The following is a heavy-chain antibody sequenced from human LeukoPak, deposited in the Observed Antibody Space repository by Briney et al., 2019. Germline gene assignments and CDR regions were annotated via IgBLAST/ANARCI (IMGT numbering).Heavy chain of an antibody. CDR3: AKSLGGNSNYYGMDV. CDR1: GFTFDDYA. J-gene: IGHJ6*02. Sequence: GGSLRLSCVASGFTFDDYAMHWVRQAPGKGLEWVSGISWNSGSIGYADSVKGRFTISRDNAKNSLYLQMNSLRAEDTALYYCAKSLGGNSNYYGMDVWGQGTTVTVSS. V-gene: IGHV3-9*01. D-gene: IGHD4-23*01. CDR2: ISWNSGSI.